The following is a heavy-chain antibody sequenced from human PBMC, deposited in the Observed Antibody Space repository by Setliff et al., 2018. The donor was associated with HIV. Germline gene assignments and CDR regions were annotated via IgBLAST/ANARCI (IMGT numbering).Heavy chain of an antibody. D-gene: IGHD6-25*01. Sequence: ASVKVSCKVSGYTLTELSRHWVRQAPGKGLELIGSFDPQDDETIYAQNFQGRVTMTEDTSTDTAYMELSSLRSEDTAVYYCVTQRGSGSDPFDIWGPGTMVTVSS. V-gene: IGHV1-24*01. J-gene: IGHJ3*02. CDR2: FDPQDDET. CDR3: VTQRGSGSDPFDI. CDR1: GYTLTELS.